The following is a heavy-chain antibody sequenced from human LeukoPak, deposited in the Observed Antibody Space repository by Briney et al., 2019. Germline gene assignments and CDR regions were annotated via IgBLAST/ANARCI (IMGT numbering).Heavy chain of an antibody. Sequence: GGSLRLSCAASGFTFSSYEMNWVRQAPGKGLEWVSYISSSGSTIYYADSVKGRFTISRDNAKNSLYLQMNSLRVEDTAVYYCARDATTEIGTVYMDVWGKGTTVTISS. CDR1: GFTFSSYE. J-gene: IGHJ6*03. CDR3: ARDATTEIGTVYMDV. V-gene: IGHV3-48*03. CDR2: ISSSGSTI. D-gene: IGHD4-17*01.